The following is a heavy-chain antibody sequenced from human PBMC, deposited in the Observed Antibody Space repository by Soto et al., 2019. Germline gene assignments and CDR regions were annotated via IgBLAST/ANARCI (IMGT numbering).Heavy chain of an antibody. V-gene: IGHV4-39*01. CDR2: IYYSGST. CDR3: ARGPAGQNLDY. Sequence: SETLSLTCTVSGGSISSGSYYWGWIRQPPGKGLEWIGSIYYSGSTYYNPSLKSRVTISVDTSKNQFSLKLSSVTAADTAVYYCARGPAGQNLDYWGQGTLVTVSS. CDR1: GGSISSGSYY. D-gene: IGHD6-13*01. J-gene: IGHJ4*02.